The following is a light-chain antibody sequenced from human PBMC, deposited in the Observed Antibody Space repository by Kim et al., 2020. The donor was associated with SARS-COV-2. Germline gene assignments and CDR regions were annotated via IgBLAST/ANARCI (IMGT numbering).Light chain of an antibody. CDR2: GKN. V-gene: IGLV3-19*01. J-gene: IGLJ2*01. Sequence: GRTVRITCQGDSLRSYYARWYQQKPGQAPVLVIYGKNNRPSGIPDRFSGSSSGNTASLTITGAQAEDEADYYCNSRDSSSNHLVVFGGGTQLTVL. CDR3: NSRDSSSNHLVV. CDR1: SLRSYY.